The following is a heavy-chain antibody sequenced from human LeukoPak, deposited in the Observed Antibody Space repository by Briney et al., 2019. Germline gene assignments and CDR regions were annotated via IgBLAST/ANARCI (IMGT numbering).Heavy chain of an antibody. CDR2: ISGSGGST. CDR3: AKSGITFGGVIVFDY. V-gene: IGHV3-23*01. J-gene: IGHJ4*02. Sequence: GGSLRLSCAASGFTFSSYAMSWVRQAPGKGLEWVSAISGSGGSTYYADSVKGRFTISRDNSKNTLYLQMNSLRAEDTVVYYCAKSGITFGGVIVFDYWGQGTLVTVSS. D-gene: IGHD3-16*02. CDR1: GFTFSSYA.